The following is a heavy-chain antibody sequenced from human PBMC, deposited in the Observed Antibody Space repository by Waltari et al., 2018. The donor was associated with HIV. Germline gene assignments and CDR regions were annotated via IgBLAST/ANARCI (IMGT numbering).Heavy chain of an antibody. CDR1: GFTLSSYV. CDR3: ARKYSSSWGAPFDY. Sequence: QVQLVESGGGVVQPGRSLRLSCATSGFTLSSYVMHWVRQAPGKGLEWVTVIWYDGSKKYYADSVKGRFTISRDNSKNTLYLQMNSLRIEDTAVYYCARKYSSSWGAPFDYWGQGTLVTVSS. J-gene: IGHJ4*02. D-gene: IGHD6-13*01. CDR2: IWYDGSKK. V-gene: IGHV3-33*01.